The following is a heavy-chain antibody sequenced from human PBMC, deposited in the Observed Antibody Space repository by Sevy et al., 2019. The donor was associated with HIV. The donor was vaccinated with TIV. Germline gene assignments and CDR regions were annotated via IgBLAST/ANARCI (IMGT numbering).Heavy chain of an antibody. CDR1: GFIFSSYS. Sequence: GSLRLSCAASGFIFSSYSMNWVRQAPGEGLEWISYISTGSTTIYYAESVKGRFTVSRDNARSSLFLQMNSLRDEDTAVYYCAIDPRDGGDYWGQGTLVTVSS. J-gene: IGHJ4*02. V-gene: IGHV3-48*02. CDR2: ISTGSTTI. CDR3: AIDPRDGGDY. D-gene: IGHD3-16*01.